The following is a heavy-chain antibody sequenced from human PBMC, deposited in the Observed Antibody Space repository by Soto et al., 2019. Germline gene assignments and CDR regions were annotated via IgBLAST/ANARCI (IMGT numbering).Heavy chain of an antibody. J-gene: IGHJ5*01. CDR3: ARSDGYNFNWLDS. V-gene: IGHV1-8*01. CDR2: MNPNSGNT. CDR1: GYTFTSYD. Sequence: QVQLVQSGAEVKTPGASVKVSCKASGYTFTSYDMNWVRQAPGQGLEWMGWMNPNSGNTGYAQKFXXRXTMTRDTAISIAHMELSSLRNEDTAVYYCARSDGYNFNWLDSWGQGTLVTVSA. D-gene: IGHD2-21*01.